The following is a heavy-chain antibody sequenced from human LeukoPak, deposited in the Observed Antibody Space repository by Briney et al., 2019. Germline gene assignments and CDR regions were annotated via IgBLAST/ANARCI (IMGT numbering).Heavy chain of an antibody. D-gene: IGHD2-21*01. Sequence: GGSLRLSCAASGFTFSSYSMNWVRQAPGKGLEWVSSISSSRSYIYYADSVTGRFTISRDNAKNSLYLQMNSLRAEDTAVFFFKQKTAYEIQKRDYWGQGTLVTVSS. J-gene: IGHJ4*02. V-gene: IGHV3-21*01. CDR2: ISSSRSYI. CDR1: GFTFSSYS. CDR3: KQKTAYEIQKRDY.